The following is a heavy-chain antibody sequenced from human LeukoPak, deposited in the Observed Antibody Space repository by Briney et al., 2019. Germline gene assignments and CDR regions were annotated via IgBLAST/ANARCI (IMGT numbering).Heavy chain of an antibody. J-gene: IGHJ4*02. CDR2: INPYSGGT. D-gene: IGHD6-13*01. CDR1: GYTFTGYY. Sequence: GASVKVSCKGSGYTFTGYYMYWGRLAPRQGLEWMGRINPYSGGTNYAQKFQGRVTMTTDTTINTDYMEMRRLSPDETAVYYCARHIFIAAAGTFGYWGQGTLVTVSS. CDR3: ARHIFIAAAGTFGY. V-gene: IGHV1-2*06.